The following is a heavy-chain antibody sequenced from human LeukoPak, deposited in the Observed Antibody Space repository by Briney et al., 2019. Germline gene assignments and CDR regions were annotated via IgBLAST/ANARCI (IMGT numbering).Heavy chain of an antibody. CDR3: ARGDSGSYSELFDY. Sequence: ASVKVSCKASGGTFSSYAISWVRQAPGQALEWMGGIIPIFGTANYAQKFQGRVTITADESTSTAYMELSSLRSEDTAVYYCARGDSGSYSELFDYWGQGTLVTVSS. J-gene: IGHJ4*02. CDR2: IIPIFGTA. D-gene: IGHD1-26*01. V-gene: IGHV1-69*01. CDR1: GGTFSSYA.